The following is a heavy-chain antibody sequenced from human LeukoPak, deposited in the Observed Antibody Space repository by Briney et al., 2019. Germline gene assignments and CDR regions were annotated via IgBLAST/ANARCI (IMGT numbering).Heavy chain of an antibody. J-gene: IGHJ5*01. Sequence: GGSLRLSCAVSGLTLSNVWMNWVRQAPGKGLEWLSFISGSGSSIYYADSVKGRFTISRNNAKNSLYLQMNSLRAEDTAVYFCARDGWGSGYYPNWFDSWGQGTLVTVSS. CDR1: GLTLSNVW. CDR3: ARDGWGSGYYPNWFDS. CDR2: ISGSGSSI. D-gene: IGHD3-22*01. V-gene: IGHV3-48*01.